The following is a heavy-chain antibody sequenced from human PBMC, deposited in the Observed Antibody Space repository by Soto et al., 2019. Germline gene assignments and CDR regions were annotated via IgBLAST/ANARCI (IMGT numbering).Heavy chain of an antibody. J-gene: IGHJ6*02. CDR3: ARDQRVVPAAIRYYYYGMDV. CDR1: GGSISSGGYY. V-gene: IGHV4-31*03. D-gene: IGHD2-2*02. Sequence: PSETLSLTCTVSGGSISSGGYYWSWIRQHPGKGLEWIGYIYYSGSTYYNPSLKSRVTISVDTSKNQFSLKLSSVTAADTAVYYCARDQRVVPAAIRYYYYGMDVWGQGTTVTVSS. CDR2: IYYSGST.